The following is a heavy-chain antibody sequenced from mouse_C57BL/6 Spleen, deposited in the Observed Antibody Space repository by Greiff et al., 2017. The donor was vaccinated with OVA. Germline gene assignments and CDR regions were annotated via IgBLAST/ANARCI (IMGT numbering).Heavy chain of an antibody. Sequence: VQLQQSGPVLVKPGASVKMSCKASGYTFTDYYMNWVKQSHGKSLEWIGVINPYNGGTSYNQKFKGKATLTVDKSSSTAYMELNSLTSEDSAVYYCARGSSSYSFDYWGQGTTLTVSS. CDR3: ARGSSSYSFDY. D-gene: IGHD1-1*01. CDR2: INPYNGGT. V-gene: IGHV1-19*01. CDR1: GYTFTDYY. J-gene: IGHJ2*01.